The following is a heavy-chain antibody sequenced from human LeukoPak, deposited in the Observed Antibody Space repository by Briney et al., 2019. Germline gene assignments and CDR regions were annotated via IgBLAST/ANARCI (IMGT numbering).Heavy chain of an antibody. CDR2: IIPIFGTA. V-gene: IGHV1-69*05. CDR1: GGTFSSYA. J-gene: IGHJ3*02. Sequence: VASVKVSCKASGGTFSSYAISWVRQAPGQGLEWMGRIIPIFGTANYAQKFQGRVTITTDESTSTAYMELSSLRSEDTAVYYCARAAEITMIVVAKSGHTNDDAFDIWGQGTMVTVSS. CDR3: ARAAEITMIVVAKSGHTNDDAFDI. D-gene: IGHD3-22*01.